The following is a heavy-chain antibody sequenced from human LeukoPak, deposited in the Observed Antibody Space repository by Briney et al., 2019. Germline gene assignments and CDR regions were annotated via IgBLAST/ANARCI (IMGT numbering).Heavy chain of an antibody. J-gene: IGHJ5*02. CDR1: GYTFTRYY. V-gene: IGHV1-46*01. Sequence: ASVKVSCKASGYTFTRYYMNWVRQAPGQGLEWMGIINPSGGSTNYAQKFQGRVTMTRDTSTSTIYMEVSSLRSEDTAVYYCATSFRAGNWFDPWGQGTLVTASS. D-gene: IGHD3-10*01. CDR2: INPSGGST. CDR3: ATSFRAGNWFDP.